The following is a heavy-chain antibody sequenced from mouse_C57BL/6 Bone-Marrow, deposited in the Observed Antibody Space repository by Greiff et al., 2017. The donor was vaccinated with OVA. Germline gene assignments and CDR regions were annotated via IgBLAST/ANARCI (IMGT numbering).Heavy chain of an antibody. CDR3: SEDSAVYYCAWGLLPFAY. Sequence: QVQLQQSGPELARPWASVKISCPAFYTFSRRVHFAIRDTNYWMQWVKQRPGQGLEWIGAFSPGYGDTSYNQKFKGKATSSADISSSTAYMQLSSLTSEDSAVYYCAWGLLPFAYWGQGTLVTVSA. CDR1: YTFSRRVH. D-gene: IGHD2-3*01. V-gene: IGHV1-87*01. CDR2: GQGLEWIG. J-gene: IGHJ3*01.